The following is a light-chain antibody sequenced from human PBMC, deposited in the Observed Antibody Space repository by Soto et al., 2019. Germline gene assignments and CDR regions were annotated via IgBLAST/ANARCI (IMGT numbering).Light chain of an antibody. CDR2: EVS. Sequence: QSALTQPASVSGSPGQSITISGTGTSSDVGGYNYVSWYQQHPGKAPKLMIYEVSNRPSGVSNRFSGSQSGNTASLTISGLQAEEEADYYGRSYTSSSTLVCGTGTKLTVL. J-gene: IGLJ1*01. V-gene: IGLV2-14*01. CDR1: SSDVGGYNY. CDR3: RSYTSSSTLV.